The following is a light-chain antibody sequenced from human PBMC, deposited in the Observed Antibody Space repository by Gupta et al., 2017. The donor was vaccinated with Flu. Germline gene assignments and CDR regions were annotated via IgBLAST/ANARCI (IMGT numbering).Light chain of an antibody. J-gene: IGKJ1*01. CDR2: LGS. CDR3: MQALHTPPT. Sequence: TVMTQSPLSLSVTPGEPASISCRSSQSLLHTNGYNYLDWYLQKPGQSPQLLIYLGSNRASGVPDRFRGSGSGTTFTLKISRVEAEDVGIYYCMQALHTPPTFGQGTKLEVK. V-gene: IGKV2-28*01. CDR1: QSLLHTNGYNY.